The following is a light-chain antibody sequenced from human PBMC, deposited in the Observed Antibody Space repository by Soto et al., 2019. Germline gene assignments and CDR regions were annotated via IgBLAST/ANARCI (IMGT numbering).Light chain of an antibody. CDR2: AAS. Sequence: AIRMTQSPPSFSASTGDRVTITCRASQGISTYLAWYQQKPGKAPKLLVYAASTLQYGVPSRFSGSGSGTDFTLTISCLQSEDFATYFCQQYYTYPQTFGPGTKVDIK. CDR3: QQYYTYPQT. J-gene: IGKJ3*01. V-gene: IGKV1-8*01. CDR1: QGISTY.